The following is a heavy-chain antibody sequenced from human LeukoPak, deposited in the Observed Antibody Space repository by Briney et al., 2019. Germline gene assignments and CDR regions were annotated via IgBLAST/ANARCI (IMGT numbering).Heavy chain of an antibody. J-gene: IGHJ4*02. CDR1: GGSISSSSYY. CDR3: ASSQYSSGWYRFDY. V-gene: IGHV4-39*07. CDR2: IYYSGST. D-gene: IGHD6-19*01. Sequence: PSETLSLTCTVSGGSISSSSYYWGWIRQPPGKGLEWIGSIYYSGSTYYNPSLKSRVTISVDTSKNQFSLKLSSVTAADTAVYYCASSQYSSGWYRFDYWGQGTLVTVSS.